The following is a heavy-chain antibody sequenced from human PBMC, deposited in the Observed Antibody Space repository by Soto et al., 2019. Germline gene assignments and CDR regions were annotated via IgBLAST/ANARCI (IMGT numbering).Heavy chain of an antibody. CDR1: EFTFSNYG. D-gene: IGHD3-16*01. J-gene: IGHJ4*02. CDR3: AKARVRIGGANSFDY. V-gene: IGHV3-30*18. Sequence: WGSLGLASECSEFTFSNYGMHRVRQPPGKGLEWLALISDDGDKRYYADSVRGRLIISRDNSKDTLYLQMNSLGPDDTAVYFGAKARVRIGGANSFDYWGQGTPVTGSS. CDR2: ISDDGDKR.